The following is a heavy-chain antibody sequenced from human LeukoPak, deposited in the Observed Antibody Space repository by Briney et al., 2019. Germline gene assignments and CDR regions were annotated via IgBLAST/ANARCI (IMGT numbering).Heavy chain of an antibody. CDR3: ARERAGSFDY. J-gene: IGHJ4*02. CDR1: GYTFTSYG. Sequence: GASVKVSCKASGYTFTSYGISWVRQAPGQGLEWMGWMNPNSGNTGYAQKFQGRVTITRNTSISTAYMELSSLRSEDTAVYYCARERAGSFDYWGQGTLVTVSS. V-gene: IGHV1-8*03. CDR2: MNPNSGNT. D-gene: IGHD6-13*01.